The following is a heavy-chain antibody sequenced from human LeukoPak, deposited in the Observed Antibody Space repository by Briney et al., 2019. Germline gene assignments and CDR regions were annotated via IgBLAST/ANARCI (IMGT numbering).Heavy chain of an antibody. CDR2: IIPIFGIA. CDR3: ARGDSYGTNVDY. Sequence: SVTVSCKASGGTFSSYAISWVRQAPGQGLEWMGRIIPIFGIANYAQKFQGRVTITADKSTSTAYMELSSLRSEDTAVYYCARGDSYGTNVDYWGQGTLVTVSS. J-gene: IGHJ4*02. D-gene: IGHD5-18*01. V-gene: IGHV1-69*04. CDR1: GGTFSSYA.